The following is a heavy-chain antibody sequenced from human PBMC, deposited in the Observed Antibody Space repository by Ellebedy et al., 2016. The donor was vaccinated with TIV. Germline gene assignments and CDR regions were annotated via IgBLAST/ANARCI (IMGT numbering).Heavy chain of an antibody. Sequence: SSVKVSCKASGYTLTGYYMHWVRQPPGQGLEWMGWINPNSGGTTYAQKFQGRVTMTRDTSISTAYMELSRLRSDDTAVYYCARGLAVAGTSHYWGQGTLVTVSS. D-gene: IGHD6-19*01. CDR1: GYTLTGYY. J-gene: IGHJ4*02. CDR2: INPNSGGT. V-gene: IGHV1-2*02. CDR3: ARGLAVAGTSHY.